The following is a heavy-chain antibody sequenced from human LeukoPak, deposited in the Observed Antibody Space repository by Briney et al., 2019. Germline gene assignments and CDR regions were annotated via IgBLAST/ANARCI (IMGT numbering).Heavy chain of an antibody. D-gene: IGHD6-19*01. CDR3: ARGRRRYGKYSSGWYHKDAFDI. Sequence: PSETLSLTCAVYGGSFSGYYWSWIRQPPGKGLEWIGEINHSGVTNYNPSLKSRVTISVDTSKNQFSLKLSSVTAADTAVYYCARGRRRYGKYSSGWYHKDAFDIWGQGTMVTVSS. V-gene: IGHV4-34*01. CDR2: INHSGVT. CDR1: GGSFSGYY. J-gene: IGHJ3*02.